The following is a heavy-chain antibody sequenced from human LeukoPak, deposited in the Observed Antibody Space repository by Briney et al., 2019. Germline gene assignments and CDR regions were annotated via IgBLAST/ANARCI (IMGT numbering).Heavy chain of an antibody. CDR1: GYTFTSYD. Sequence: ASVKDSCKASGYTFTSYDINWVRQATGQGLEWMGWMNPNSGNTGYAQKFQGRVTMTRNTSISTAYMELSSLRSEDTAVYYCAREGPTENQYYYYYYYMDVWGKGTTVTVSS. D-gene: IGHD1-14*01. V-gene: IGHV1-8*01. CDR3: AREGPTENQYYYYYYYMDV. CDR2: MNPNSGNT. J-gene: IGHJ6*03.